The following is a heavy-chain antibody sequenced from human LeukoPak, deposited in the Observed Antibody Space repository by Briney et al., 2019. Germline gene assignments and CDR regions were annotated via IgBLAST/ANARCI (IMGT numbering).Heavy chain of an antibody. CDR3: ARSGSGSYYPWGY. D-gene: IGHD3-10*01. V-gene: IGHV3-23*01. CDR2: ISGSGIST. Sequence: GGSLRLSCAAAGFTFSDYGMNWVRQAPGKGLEWVSGISGSGISTYYADSVKGRFTISRDNSKNTLYLQMNSLRAEDTAVYYCARSGSGSYYPWGYWGQGTLVTVSS. J-gene: IGHJ4*02. CDR1: GFTFSDYG.